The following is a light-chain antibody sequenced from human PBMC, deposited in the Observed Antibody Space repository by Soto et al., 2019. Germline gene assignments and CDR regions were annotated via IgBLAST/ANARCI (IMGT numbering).Light chain of an antibody. V-gene: IGKV1-39*01. CDR1: QIISSY. CDR2: AAS. J-gene: IGKJ1*01. Sequence: LSVYLGGIRSINSRVSQIISSYLNWYQHKPGKAPKLLIYAASSLQCVLPSRFSRSGSGAYLTLTISSLDPEASGYSCSQKTSTTRTWTFCSGTKVDIK. CDR3: QKTSTTRTWT.